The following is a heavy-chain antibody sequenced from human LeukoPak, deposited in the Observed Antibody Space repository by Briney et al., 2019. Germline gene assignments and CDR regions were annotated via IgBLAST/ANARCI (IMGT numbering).Heavy chain of an antibody. CDR2: IIPIFGTA. CDR3: ARDSSEFRSPIPH. Sequence: ASVKVSCKASGGTFSSYAISWVRQAPGQGLEWMGGIIPIFGTANYAQKFQGRVTITADESTSTAYMELRSLRFEDTAVYYCARDSSEFRSPIPHWGQGTLVTVSS. CDR1: GGTFSSYA. D-gene: IGHD2-21*01. V-gene: IGHV1-69*13. J-gene: IGHJ1*01.